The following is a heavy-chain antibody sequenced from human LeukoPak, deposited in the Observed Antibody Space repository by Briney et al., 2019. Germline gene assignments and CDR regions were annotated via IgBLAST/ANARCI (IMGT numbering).Heavy chain of an antibody. CDR2: ISSSSSYI. CDR1: GFTFSSYS. CDR3: ARGIKGGYDRLDP. V-gene: IGHV3-21*01. J-gene: IGHJ5*02. Sequence: GGSLRLSCAASGFTFSSYSMNWVRQAPGKGLEWVSSISSSSSYIYYADSVKGRFTISRDNAKNSLYLQMNSLRAEDTAVYYCARGIKGGYDRLDPWGQGTLVTVSS. D-gene: IGHD5-12*01.